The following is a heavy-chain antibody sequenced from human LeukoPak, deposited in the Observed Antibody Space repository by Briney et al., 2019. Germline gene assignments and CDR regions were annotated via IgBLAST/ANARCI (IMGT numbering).Heavy chain of an antibody. CDR1: GGTFTGYY. CDR3: AKDRIGVVIDY. D-gene: IGHD3-3*01. Sequence: SCKASGGTFTGYYMHWVRQAPGKGLEWVAVISYDGSNKYYADSVKGRFTISRDNSKNTLYLQMNSLRAEDTAVYYCAKDRIGVVIDYWGQGTLVTVSS. CDR2: ISYDGSNK. J-gene: IGHJ4*02. V-gene: IGHV3-30*18.